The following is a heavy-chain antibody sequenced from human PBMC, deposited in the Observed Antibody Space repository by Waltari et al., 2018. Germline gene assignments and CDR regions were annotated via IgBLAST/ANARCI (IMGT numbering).Heavy chain of an antibody. V-gene: IGHV3-23*01. J-gene: IGHJ4*02. CDR3: AKDHTSSWSPFDY. Sequence: EVPLLESGGGLVQPGGSLRLSCAAPGFTFRSLAMSWVRQAPGKGLEWVSAISGSGGSTYYAESVKGRFTISRDNSKNTLYLQMSSLRAEDTAVYYCAKDHTSSWSPFDYWGQGTLVTVSS. CDR1: GFTFRSLA. CDR2: ISGSGGST. D-gene: IGHD6-13*01.